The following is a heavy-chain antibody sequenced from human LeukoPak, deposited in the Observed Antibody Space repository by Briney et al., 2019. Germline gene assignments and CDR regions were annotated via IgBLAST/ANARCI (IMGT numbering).Heavy chain of an antibody. CDR1: GFTFSSYA. CDR2: ISGSGDNT. D-gene: IGHD1-14*01. V-gene: IGHV3-23*01. Sequence: PGGSLRLSCAASGFTFSSYAVSWVRQTPGKGLEWVSAISGSGDNTHYADSVMGRFTISRDNSKNTLYLQMNSLRAEDTAVYYCPALGTDSGYWGQGTLVTVSS. CDR3: PALGTDSGY. J-gene: IGHJ4*02.